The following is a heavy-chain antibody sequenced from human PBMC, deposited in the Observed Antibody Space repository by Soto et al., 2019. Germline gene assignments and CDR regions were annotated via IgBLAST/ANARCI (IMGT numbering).Heavy chain of an antibody. CDR1: DGAFSGYS. J-gene: IGHJ4*02. Sequence: SETLSLTCAVYDGAFSGYSWTWIRQPPGKGPEWIGEIDHGGSTTYNPSLKSRVTISVDTSKNQFSLKLSSVTAADTAVYYCARGPSATVRGVFTXWGQGTLVTVSX. D-gene: IGHD3-10*01. V-gene: IGHV4-34*01. CDR2: IDHGGST. CDR3: ARGPSATVRGVFTX.